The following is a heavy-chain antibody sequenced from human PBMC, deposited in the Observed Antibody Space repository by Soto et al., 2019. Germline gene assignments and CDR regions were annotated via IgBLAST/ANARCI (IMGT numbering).Heavy chain of an antibody. D-gene: IGHD1-1*01. CDR1: GFSFSDYW. CDR2: IKGDETTT. J-gene: IGHJ6*03. CDR3: ARGGWKAYYMDV. Sequence: EVQLVESGGGLIQPGGSLRLSCAASGFSFSDYWIHWVRQVPGKGLVWVSRIKGDETTTDYADFVKGRFTISRDNAKNTVFLQMNSLRVEDTAVYYCARGGWKAYYMDVWGKGATVSVSS. V-gene: IGHV3-74*01.